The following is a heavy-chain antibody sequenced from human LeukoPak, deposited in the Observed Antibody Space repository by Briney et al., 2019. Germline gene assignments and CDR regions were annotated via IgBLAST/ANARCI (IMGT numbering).Heavy chain of an antibody. J-gene: IGHJ6*03. CDR1: GYTFTGYY. V-gene: IGHV1-18*04. Sequence: ASVKVSCKASGYTFTGYYMHWVRQAPGQGLEWMGWISAYNGNTNYAQKLQGRVTMTTDTSTSTAYMELRSLRSDDTAVYYCARDFVAGTGLFYYYYMDVWGKGTTVTISS. CDR3: ARDFVAGTGLFYYYYMDV. D-gene: IGHD6-19*01. CDR2: ISAYNGNT.